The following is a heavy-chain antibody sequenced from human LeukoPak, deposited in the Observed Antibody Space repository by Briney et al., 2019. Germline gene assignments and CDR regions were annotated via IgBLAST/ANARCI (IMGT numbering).Heavy chain of an antibody. D-gene: IGHD3-10*01. CDR1: GFTFSSSA. CDR3: ARGGTMYYGSGNFDY. J-gene: IGHJ4*02. V-gene: IGHV3-23*01. Sequence: GGSLRLSCAASGFTFSSSAMSWVRQAPGKGLEWVSAISGSNDNTYYADSVKGRFTISRDNSKNTLYLQMNSLRAEDTAVYSCARGGTMYYGSGNFDYWGQGTLVTVSS. CDR2: ISGSNDNT.